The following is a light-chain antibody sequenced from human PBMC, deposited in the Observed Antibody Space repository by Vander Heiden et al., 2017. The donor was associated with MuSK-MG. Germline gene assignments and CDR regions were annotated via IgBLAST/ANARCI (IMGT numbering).Light chain of an antibody. CDR3: QQDGISPIT. CDR2: DAS. J-gene: IGKJ5*01. CDR1: QGGSSSY. V-gene: IGKV3D-20*01. Sequence: EIVLTQSPGTLAWSPGERATLSWRARQGGSSSYLAWYQQKPGRAPRLLIYDASSRATGIPDRFSGSGSGTDFTLTISSLEPEDFAVYYCQQDGISPITFGQGTRLEIK.